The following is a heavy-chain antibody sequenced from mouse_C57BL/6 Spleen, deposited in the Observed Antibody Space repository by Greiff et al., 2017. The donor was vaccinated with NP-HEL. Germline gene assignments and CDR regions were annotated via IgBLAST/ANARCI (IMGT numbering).Heavy chain of an antibody. CDR1: GYTFTDYY. D-gene: IGHD1-1*01. J-gene: IGHJ2*01. CDR2: INPYNGGT. V-gene: IGHV1-19*01. CDR3: ARASIYYYGSSDD. Sequence: EVQLQQSGPVLVKPGASVKMSCKASGYTFTDYYMNWVKQSHGKSLEWIGVINPYNGGTSYNQKFKGKATLTVDKSSSTAYMELNSLTSEDSAVYYCARASIYYYGSSDDWGQGTTLTVSS.